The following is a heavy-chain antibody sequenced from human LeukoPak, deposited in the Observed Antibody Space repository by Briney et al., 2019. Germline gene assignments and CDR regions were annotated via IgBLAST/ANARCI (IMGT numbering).Heavy chain of an antibody. CDR2: ISAYNGNK. CDR3: ARDACSSTSCPINYFDY. V-gene: IGHV1-18*01. CDR1: GYTFTNYG. D-gene: IGHD2-2*01. J-gene: IGHJ4*02. Sequence: GASVKVSCKASGYTFTNYGISWVRQAPGQGLDWMGWISAYNGNKVYAQELQGRVTMTTDTSTSTAYMELRSLRSDDTAVYYCARDACSSTSCPINYFDYWGQGTLVTVSS.